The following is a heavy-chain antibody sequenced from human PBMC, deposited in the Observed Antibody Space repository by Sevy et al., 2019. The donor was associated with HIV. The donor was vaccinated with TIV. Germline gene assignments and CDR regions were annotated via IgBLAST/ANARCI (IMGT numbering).Heavy chain of an antibody. D-gene: IGHD1-7*01. J-gene: IGHJ3*01. CDR1: GFPFSDAW. Sequence: GGSLRLSCAASGFPFSDAWMNWVRQAPGKGLEWVGLIKNENEGGTTDYAAPVKGRFTITGDDSKNTLFLQLSSLKTVDTAIYDCTTVWGCGTTWVRAFDLWGQGTMVTVSS. V-gene: IGHV3-15*01. CDR3: TTVWGCGTTWVRAFDL. CDR2: IKNENEGGTT.